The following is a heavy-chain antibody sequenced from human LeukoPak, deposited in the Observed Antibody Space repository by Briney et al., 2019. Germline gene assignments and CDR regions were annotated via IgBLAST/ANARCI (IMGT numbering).Heavy chain of an antibody. CDR3: ARAARITIFGVVVYYYYYMDV. CDR2: INHSGST. J-gene: IGHJ6*03. CDR1: GGSFSGYY. D-gene: IGHD3-3*01. Sequence: SETLSLTCAVYGGSFSGYYWSWIRQPPGKGLEWIGEINHSGSTNYNPSLKSRVTISEDTSKNQFSLKLSSVTAADTAVYYCARAARITIFGVVVYYYYYMDVWGKGTTVTVSS. V-gene: IGHV4-34*01.